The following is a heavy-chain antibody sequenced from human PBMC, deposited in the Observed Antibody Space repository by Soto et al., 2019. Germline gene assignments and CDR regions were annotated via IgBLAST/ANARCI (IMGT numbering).Heavy chain of an antibody. CDR1: GGSISSGDSY. D-gene: IGHD3-22*01. Sequence: QVQLQESGPGQVKPSQTLSLTCTVSGGSISSGDSYWSWIRQHPGKGLEWIGYIYYSGNTYYSPSLKIRVSISVDTSKNQFSLRLSSVTAADTAVYYCARDQAYYYGSSGYSGYVALWGQGTLVTVSS. CDR3: ARDQAYYYGSSGYSGYVAL. CDR2: IYYSGNT. V-gene: IGHV4-31*03. J-gene: IGHJ4*02.